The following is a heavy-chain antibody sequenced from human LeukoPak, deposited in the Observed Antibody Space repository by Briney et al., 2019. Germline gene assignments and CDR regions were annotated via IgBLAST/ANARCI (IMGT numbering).Heavy chain of an antibody. CDR1: GFTFSSYS. Sequence: TPGGSLGLSCAASGFTFSSYSMNWVRQAPGKGLEWVSSICSSSSYIYYADSVKGRSTILRDNAKNSLYLQMNSLRAEDTAVYYCARALIFDILTGYYTLTPDFDAFDIWGQGTMVTVSS. CDR2: ICSSSSYI. V-gene: IGHV3-21*01. CDR3: ARALIFDILTGYYTLTPDFDAFDI. J-gene: IGHJ3*02. D-gene: IGHD3-9*01.